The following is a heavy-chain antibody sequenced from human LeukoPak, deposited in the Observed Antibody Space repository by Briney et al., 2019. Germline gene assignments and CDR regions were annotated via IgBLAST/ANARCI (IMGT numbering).Heavy chain of an antibody. Sequence: SVKVSCKASGGTFSSYAISWVRQAPGQGLEWMGRIIPIFGTANYAQKFQGRVTITTDESTSTAYMELSSLRSEDTAVYYCARDSHYYDSSGYWFEHWGQGTLVTVS. CDR3: ARDSHYYDSSGYWFEH. J-gene: IGHJ1*01. CDR1: GGTFSSYA. V-gene: IGHV1-69*05. D-gene: IGHD3-22*01. CDR2: IIPIFGTA.